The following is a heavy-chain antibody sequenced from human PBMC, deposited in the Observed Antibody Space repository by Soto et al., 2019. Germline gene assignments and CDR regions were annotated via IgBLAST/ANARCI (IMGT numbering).Heavy chain of an antibody. V-gene: IGHV5-51*03. J-gene: IGHJ4*02. CDR2: IYPGDSDI. CDR1: GYSFTNYW. CDR3: ARRLSDDYNFELDY. D-gene: IGHD4-4*01. Sequence: EVQLVQSGAEVKKPGESLKISCKGSGYSFTNYWITWVRQMPGKGLEWMGIIYPGDSDITYSPSFQGQVTISADKSISTAYLQWSSLKASDTAIYYCARRLSDDYNFELDYWGQGTLVTVSS.